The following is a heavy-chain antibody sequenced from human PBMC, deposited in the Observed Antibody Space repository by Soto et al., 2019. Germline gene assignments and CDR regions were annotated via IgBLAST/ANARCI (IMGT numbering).Heavy chain of an antibody. Sequence: GGSLRLSCAASGFTFSSYGMHWVRQAPGKGLEWVAVISYDGSNKYYADSVKGRFTISRDNSKNTLYLQMNSLRAEDTAVYYCAKDGGGYCSSTSCYLSFSPIHYYYYGMDVWGQGTTVTVSS. CDR3: AKDGGGYCSSTSCYLSFSPIHYYYYGMDV. D-gene: IGHD2-2*01. CDR2: ISYDGSNK. CDR1: GFTFSSYG. V-gene: IGHV3-30*18. J-gene: IGHJ6*02.